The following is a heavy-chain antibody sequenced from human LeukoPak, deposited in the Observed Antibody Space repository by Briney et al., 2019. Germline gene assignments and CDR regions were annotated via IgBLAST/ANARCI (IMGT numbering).Heavy chain of an antibody. V-gene: IGHV4-59*01. J-gene: IGHJ4*02. CDR2: IYYSGSA. CDR1: GGSISSYY. D-gene: IGHD3-10*01. CDR3: AKVASGGAKFDY. Sequence: SETLSLTCTVSGGSISSYYWSWIRQPPGKGLEWIGYIYYSGSASYNPSLRTRVTISVDTSKNQFSLNVRSVTAADTAVYYCAKVASGGAKFDYWGQGTLVTVSS.